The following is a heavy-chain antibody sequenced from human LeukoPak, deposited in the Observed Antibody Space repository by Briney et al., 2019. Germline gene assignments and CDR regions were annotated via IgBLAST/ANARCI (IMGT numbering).Heavy chain of an antibody. J-gene: IGHJ4*02. CDR3: ARGWLGSGLDY. Sequence: PSETLSLTCAVYGGSFSGYYWSWIRQPPGKGLEWIGEINHSGSTDYNPSLKSRVTISVDTSKNQFSLKLSSVTAADTAVYYCARGWLGSGLDYWGQGTLVTVSS. V-gene: IGHV4-34*01. D-gene: IGHD6-19*01. CDR2: INHSGST. CDR1: GGSFSGYY.